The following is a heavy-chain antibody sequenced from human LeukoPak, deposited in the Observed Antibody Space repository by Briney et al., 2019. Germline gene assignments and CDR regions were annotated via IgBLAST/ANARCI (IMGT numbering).Heavy chain of an antibody. CDR2: IRYDGSNK. V-gene: IGHV3-30*02. D-gene: IGHD6-13*01. CDR3: AKDASGIAAAGLHHNWFDP. Sequence: PGGSLRLSCAASGFTFSSYGMHWVRQAPGKGLEWVAFIRYDGSNKYYADSVKGRFTISRDNSKNTLYLQMNSLRAEDTAVYYCAKDASGIAAAGLHHNWFDPWGQGTLVTVSS. CDR1: GFTFSSYG. J-gene: IGHJ5*02.